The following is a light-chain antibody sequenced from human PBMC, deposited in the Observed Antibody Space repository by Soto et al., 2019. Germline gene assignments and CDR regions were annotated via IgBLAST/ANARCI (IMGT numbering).Light chain of an antibody. CDR3: QHSYSSPPWT. Sequence: DIQMTQSPSSLSASVGDRVTISCRASQSISTYVNWYQQKPGTAPRLLIYRASSVKSGVPPRFSGSGSGRDFTLTISSLRPEDIATYFCQHSYSSPPWTFGQGTKVEVK. V-gene: IGKV1-39*01. CDR1: QSISTY. J-gene: IGKJ1*01. CDR2: RAS.